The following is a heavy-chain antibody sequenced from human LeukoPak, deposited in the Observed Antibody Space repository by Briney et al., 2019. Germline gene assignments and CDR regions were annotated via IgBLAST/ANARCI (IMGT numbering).Heavy chain of an antibody. Sequence: PGGSLRLSCAASGFTFSDYYMSWIRQAPGKGLEWVSYISSSGSTIYYADSVKGRFTISRDNAKNSLYLQINSLRAEDTAVYYCARDLSTGSYYYYGMDVWGQGTTVTVSS. D-gene: IGHD2/OR15-2a*01. CDR3: ARDLSTGSYYYYGMDV. J-gene: IGHJ6*02. CDR2: ISSSGSTI. V-gene: IGHV3-11*01. CDR1: GFTFSDYY.